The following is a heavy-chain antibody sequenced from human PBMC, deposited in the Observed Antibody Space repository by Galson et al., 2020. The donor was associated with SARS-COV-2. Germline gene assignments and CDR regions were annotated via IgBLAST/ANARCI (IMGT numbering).Heavy chain of an antibody. D-gene: IGHD5-12*01. Sequence: GGSLRLPCAAPGFPLSNYAIPWVPKAPGKGLEWVTIISYDGAKIYYIDSVKGRFTISRDNSKNTVYLQMGSLRPEVTAVYYWATLIEATSLDHWGQGALVTVSS. CDR1: GFPLSNYA. CDR3: ATLIEATSLDH. CDR2: ISYDGAKI. V-gene: IGHV3-30*04. J-gene: IGHJ4*02.